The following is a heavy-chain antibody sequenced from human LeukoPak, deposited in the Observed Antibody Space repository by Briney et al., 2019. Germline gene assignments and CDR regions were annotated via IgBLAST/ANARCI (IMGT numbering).Heavy chain of an antibody. V-gene: IGHV3-9*01. CDR1: GFTFDDYA. D-gene: IGHD2-21*02. Sequence: QPGGSLRLSCAASGFTFDDYAMHWVRHAPGKGLEWVSGLSWNSGTIAYADSVKGRFTISRDNAKNSLYLQMNSLRPEDTALYYCAKDVGGRWPLYYFDYWGQGTLVTVSS. J-gene: IGHJ4*02. CDR2: LSWNSGTI. CDR3: AKDVGGRWPLYYFDY.